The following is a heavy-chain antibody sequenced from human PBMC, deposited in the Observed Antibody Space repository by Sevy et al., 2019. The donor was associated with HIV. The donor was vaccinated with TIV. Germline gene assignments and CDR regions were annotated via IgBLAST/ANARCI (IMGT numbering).Heavy chain of an antibody. Sequence: GGSLTLSCAASGFTFSSYEMNWVRQAPGKGLEWVSYISSSGSTIYYADSVRGRFTISRDNAKKSLYLQMNSLRAEDTAVYYCAKRGGQYDLGMDVWGQGTTVTVSS. CDR3: AKRGGQYDLGMDV. J-gene: IGHJ6*02. V-gene: IGHV3-48*03. D-gene: IGHD3-3*01. CDR2: ISSSGSTI. CDR1: GFTFSSYE.